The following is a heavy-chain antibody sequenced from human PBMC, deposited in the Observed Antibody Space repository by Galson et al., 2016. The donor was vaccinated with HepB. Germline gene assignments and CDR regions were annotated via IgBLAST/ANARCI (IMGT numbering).Heavy chain of an antibody. CDR3: ARLQVGSITKGFET. CDR1: GGSITNRSYF. Sequence: TLSLTCNVSGGSITNRSYFWAWIRQPPGKGLEWIATIYYSGKTYYSPSLQSRVTISVDTSKNQFSLTLASVSAADTSGYYCARLQVGSITKGFETWGQGTMVTVSS. V-gene: IGHV4-39*01. D-gene: IGHD3-3*01. J-gene: IGHJ3*02. CDR2: IYYSGKT.